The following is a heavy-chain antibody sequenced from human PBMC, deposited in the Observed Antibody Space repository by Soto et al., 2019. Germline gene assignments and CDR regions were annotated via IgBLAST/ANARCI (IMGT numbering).Heavy chain of an antibody. CDR1: GFTFSSYS. D-gene: IGHD6-6*01. V-gene: IGHV3-21*01. CDR2: ISSSSSYI. Sequence: GGSLRLSCAASGFTFSSYSMNWVRQAPGKGLEWVSSISSSSSYIYYADSVKGRFTISRDNAKNSLYLQMNSLRAEDTAVYYCARDLTPPSVYSSSSFFFDYWGQGTLVTVSS. J-gene: IGHJ4*02. CDR3: ARDLTPPSVYSSSSFFFDY.